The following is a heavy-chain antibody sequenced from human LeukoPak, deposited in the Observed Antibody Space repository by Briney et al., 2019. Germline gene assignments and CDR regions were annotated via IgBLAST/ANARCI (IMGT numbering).Heavy chain of an antibody. J-gene: IGHJ4*02. CDR3: ARGGAGDYVYSFFVLDY. CDR2: IYYSGST. Sequence: SETLSLTCTVSGGSISSSSYYWGWIRQPPGKGLEWIGSIYYSGSTYYNPSLKSRVTISVDTSKNQFSLKLSSVTAADTAVYYCARGGAGDYVYSFFVLDYWGQGTLVTVSS. V-gene: IGHV4-39*07. CDR1: GGSISSSSYY. D-gene: IGHD4-17*01.